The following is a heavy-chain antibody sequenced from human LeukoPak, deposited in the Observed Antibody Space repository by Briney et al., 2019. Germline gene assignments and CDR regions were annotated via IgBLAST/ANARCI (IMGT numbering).Heavy chain of an antibody. CDR3: ARESSGSYYGDYFDY. V-gene: IGHV3-23*01. CDR1: GFTLSSYA. Sequence: GGSLRLSCAASGFTLSSYAMSWVRQAPGKGLEWVSAISDTGNTYHADSVKGRFTISRDSSKNTLFLQMNRLRAEDTAVYYCARESSGSYYGDYFDYWGQGTLVTVSS. J-gene: IGHJ4*02. D-gene: IGHD1-26*01. CDR2: ISDTGNT.